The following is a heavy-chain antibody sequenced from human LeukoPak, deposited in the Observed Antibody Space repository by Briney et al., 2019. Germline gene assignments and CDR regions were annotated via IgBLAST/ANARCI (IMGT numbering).Heavy chain of an antibody. CDR3: ARDSPYYYDTSGSSAAIDY. Sequence: GGSLRLSCAASGFTFSSYVMHWVRQAPGKGLEWVANIKQDGSEKYYADSVKGRFTISRDNAKNSLYLQMNSLRAEDTAVYYCARDSPYYYDTSGSSAAIDYWGQGTLVTVSS. CDR1: GFTFSSYV. J-gene: IGHJ4*02. V-gene: IGHV3-7*01. D-gene: IGHD3-22*01. CDR2: IKQDGSEK.